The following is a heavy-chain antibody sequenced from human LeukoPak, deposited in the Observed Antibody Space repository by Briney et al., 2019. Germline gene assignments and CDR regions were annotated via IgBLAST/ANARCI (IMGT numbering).Heavy chain of an antibody. J-gene: IGHJ6*03. D-gene: IGHD3-9*01. V-gene: IGHV1-18*01. CDR2: ISAYNGNT. CDR1: GYTFTSYG. CDR3: ARVPVLRYFDWLVRRTGYYYMDV. Sequence: ASVKVSCKASGYTFTSYGISWVRQAPGQGLEWMGWISAYNGNTNYAQKLQGRVTMTTDTSTSTAYMELRSLRSDDTAVYYCARVPVLRYFDWLVRRTGYYYMDVWGKGTTVTVSS.